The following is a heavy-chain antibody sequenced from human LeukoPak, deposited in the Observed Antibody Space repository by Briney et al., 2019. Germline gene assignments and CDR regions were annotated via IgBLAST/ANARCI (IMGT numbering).Heavy chain of an antibody. D-gene: IGHD1-26*01. CDR2: NNHSGST. J-gene: IGHJ4*02. Sequence: SETLSLTCAVYGGSFSGYYWSWIRQPPGKGLEWIGENNHSGSTNYNPSLKSRVTISVDTSKNQFSLKLSSVTAADTAVYYCARGYSGCFHYWGQGALVTVSS. CDR3: ARGYSGCFHY. CDR1: GGSFSGYY. V-gene: IGHV4-34*01.